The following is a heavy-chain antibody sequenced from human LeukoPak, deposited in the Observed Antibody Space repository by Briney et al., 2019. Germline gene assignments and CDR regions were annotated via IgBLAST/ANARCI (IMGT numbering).Heavy chain of an antibody. D-gene: IGHD3-9*01. J-gene: IGHJ4*02. CDR1: GFTFSSYA. V-gene: IGHV3-30*04. Sequence: GGSLRPSCAASGFTFSSYAMHWVRQAPGKGLEWVAVISYDGSNKYYADSVKGRFTISRDNSKNTLYLQMNSLRAEDTAVYYCAKGWAGYYDILTGYWFDYWGQGTLVTVSS. CDR3: AKGWAGYYDILTGYWFDY. CDR2: ISYDGSNK.